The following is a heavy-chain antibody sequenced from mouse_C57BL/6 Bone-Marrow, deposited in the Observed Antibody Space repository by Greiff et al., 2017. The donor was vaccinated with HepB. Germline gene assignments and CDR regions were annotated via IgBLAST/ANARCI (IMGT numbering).Heavy chain of an antibody. CDR1: GFTFTDYY. CDR3: ARSGRVFAY. V-gene: IGHV7-3*01. J-gene: IGHJ3*01. Sequence: EVQLQQSGGGLVQPGGSLSLSCAASGFTFTDYYMSWVRQPPGKALEWLGFIRNKANGYTTEYSASVKGRFTISRDNSQSILYLQMNALRAEDSATYYCARSGRVFAYWGQRTLVTVSA. CDR2: IRNKANGYTT.